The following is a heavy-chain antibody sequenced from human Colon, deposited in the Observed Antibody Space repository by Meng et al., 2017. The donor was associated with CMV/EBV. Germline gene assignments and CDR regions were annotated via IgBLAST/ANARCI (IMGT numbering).Heavy chain of an antibody. J-gene: IGHJ3*02. CDR2: IYDTGRK. CDR1: GFSVSTNY. CDR3: HAAAILAFDI. V-gene: IGHV3-66*01. D-gene: IGHD2-2*02. Sequence: GGSLRLSCAASGFSVSTNYISWVRQGPGKGLEWLSVIYDTGRKYYADSVKGRFTVSRDNAKNSLYLQMNSLRAEDTAVYYCHAAAILAFDIWGQGTMVTVSS.